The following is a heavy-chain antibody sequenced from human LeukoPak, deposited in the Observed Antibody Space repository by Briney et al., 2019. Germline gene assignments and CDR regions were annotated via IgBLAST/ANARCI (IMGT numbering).Heavy chain of an antibody. CDR3: ARVGSGWYGTDAFDI. J-gene: IGHJ3*02. CDR1: GFTFSSYA. V-gene: IGHV3-30-3*01. D-gene: IGHD6-19*01. CDR2: ISYDGSNK. Sequence: PGGSLRLSCAASGFTFSSYAMHWVRQAPGKGLEWVAVISYDGSNKYYADSVKGRFTISRDNSKNTLYLQMNSLRAEDTAVYHCARVGSGWYGTDAFDIWGQGTMVTVSS.